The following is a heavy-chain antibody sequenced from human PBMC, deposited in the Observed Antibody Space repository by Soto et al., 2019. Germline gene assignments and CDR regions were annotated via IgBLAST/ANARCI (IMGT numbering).Heavy chain of an antibody. V-gene: IGHV5-51*01. J-gene: IGHJ4*02. CDR2: IYPADSDI. CDR1: GYSFIAYW. D-gene: IGHD2-21*02. CDR3: ARLAVTSSTHFDH. Sequence: GESLKISCKGSGYSFIAYWIGWVRQMPGKGLELMGIIYPADSDIRYSPSFQGQVTISTDKFISTAYLQWSSLKASDTAIYYCARLAVTSSTHFDHWGQGTPVTVSS.